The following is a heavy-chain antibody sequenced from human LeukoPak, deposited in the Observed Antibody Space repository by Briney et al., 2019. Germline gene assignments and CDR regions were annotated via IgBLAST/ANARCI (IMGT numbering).Heavy chain of an antibody. CDR2: ISAYNGNT. D-gene: IGHD3-3*01. CDR1: GYTFTSYG. CDR3: ARDRRVVRPASYYGMDV. J-gene: IGHJ6*02. V-gene: IGHV1-18*01. Sequence: GASVKVSCKASGYTFTSYGISWVRQAPGQGLEWMGWISAYNGNTNYAQKLQGRVTMTTDTSTSTAYMELRSLRSDDTAVYYCARDRRVVRPASYYGMDVWGQGTTVTVSS.